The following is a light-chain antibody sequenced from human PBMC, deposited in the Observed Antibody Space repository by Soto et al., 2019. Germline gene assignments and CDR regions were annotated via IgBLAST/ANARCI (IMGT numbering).Light chain of an antibody. Sequence: QSVLTQPASVSGSPGQSITISCTGNSSDVGGYNYVYWYQQHPGKAPKLMIYDVSNRPSGVSNRFSCSKSGNTASLTISGLQAEDEADYYCSSYTTSRTLVFGGGTKLTVL. V-gene: IGLV2-14*01. CDR1: SSDVGGYNY. J-gene: IGLJ2*01. CDR2: DVS. CDR3: SSYTTSRTLV.